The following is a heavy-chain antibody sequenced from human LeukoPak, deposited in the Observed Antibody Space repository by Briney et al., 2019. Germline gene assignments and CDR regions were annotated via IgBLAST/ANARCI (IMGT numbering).Heavy chain of an antibody. CDR3: ARDPVGGSTIFDS. V-gene: IGHV6-1*01. CDR2: TYFRSKWYY. J-gene: IGHJ4*02. CDR1: GDSFSSDSAA. D-gene: IGHD1-26*01. Sequence: SQTLSLTCAISGDSFSSDSAAWNWIRQSPSRGLEWLARTYFRSKWYYDYALAVKGRITINPDTSKNQFSLQLNSVTPEDTAVYFCARDPVGGSTIFDSWGQGTLVTDSS.